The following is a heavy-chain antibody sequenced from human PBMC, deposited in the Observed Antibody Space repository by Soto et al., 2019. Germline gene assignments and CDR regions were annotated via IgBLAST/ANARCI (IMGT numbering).Heavy chain of an antibody. CDR2: ISYDGSNK. D-gene: IGHD3-3*01. CDR3: AKDSNVLRFLGAYGMDV. CDR1: GFTFSSYG. V-gene: IGHV3-30*18. Sequence: LRLSCAASGFTFSSYGMHWVRQAPGKGLEWVAVISYDGSNKYYADSVKGRFTISRDNSKNTLYLQMNSLRAEDTAVYYCAKDSNVLRFLGAYGMDVWGQGTTVTVSS. J-gene: IGHJ6*02.